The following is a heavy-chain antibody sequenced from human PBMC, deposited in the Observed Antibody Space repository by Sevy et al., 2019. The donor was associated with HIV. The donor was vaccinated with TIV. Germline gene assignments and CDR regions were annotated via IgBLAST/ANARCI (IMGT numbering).Heavy chain of an antibody. V-gene: IGHV3-21*01. J-gene: IGHJ4*02. D-gene: IGHD3-3*01. CDR1: GFTFSSYS. CDR2: ISSSSSYI. CDR3: ARDGGNYDFWSGPSY. Sequence: GGSLRLSCAASGFTFSSYSMNWVRQAPGKGLEWVSSISSSSSYIYYADSVKGRFTISRDNAKNSLYLQMNSLGAEDTAVYYCARDGGNYDFWSGPSYWGQGTLVTVSS.